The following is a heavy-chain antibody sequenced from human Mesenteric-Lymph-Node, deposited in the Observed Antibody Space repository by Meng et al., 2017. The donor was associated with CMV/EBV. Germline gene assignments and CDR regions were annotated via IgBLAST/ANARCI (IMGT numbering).Heavy chain of an antibody. D-gene: IGHD2-2*01. CDR2: IYYSGST. Sequence: SETLSLTCTVSGGSISSSSYYWGWIRQPPGKGLEWIGSIYYSGSTYYNPSLKSRVTISVDTSKYQLSLILSSVTAADTAVYYCARWGIGTNWYAIDYWGQGTLVTVSS. J-gene: IGHJ4*02. V-gene: IGHV4-39*07. CDR1: GGSISSSSYY. CDR3: ARWGIGTNWYAIDY.